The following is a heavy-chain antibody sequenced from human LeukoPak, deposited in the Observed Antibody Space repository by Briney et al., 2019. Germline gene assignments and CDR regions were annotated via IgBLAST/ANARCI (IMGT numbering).Heavy chain of an antibody. D-gene: IGHD3-3*01. J-gene: IGHJ6*02. CDR2: ISYDGSNK. Sequence: QTGGSLRLSCAASGFTFSSYGMHWVRQAPGKGLEWVAVISYDGSNKYYADSVKGRFTISRDNSKNTLYLQMNSLRAEDTAVYYCARASDYDFWSGYYNGVDVWGQGTTVTVSS. CDR3: ARASDYDFWSGYYNGVDV. V-gene: IGHV3-30*03. CDR1: GFTFSSYG.